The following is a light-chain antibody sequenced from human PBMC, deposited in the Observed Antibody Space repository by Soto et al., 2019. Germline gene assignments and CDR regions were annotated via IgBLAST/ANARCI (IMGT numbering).Light chain of an antibody. Sequence: DIQMTQSPSSLSASVGDRVTITCRASQSISSYLNWYQQKPRKAPKLLIYGASSLQSGFPSRFSGSGSGTDFTLTISSLQPEDFATYYCQQSYSFGQGTKLEIK. CDR3: QQSYS. CDR2: GAS. V-gene: IGKV1-39*01. CDR1: QSISSY. J-gene: IGKJ2*01.